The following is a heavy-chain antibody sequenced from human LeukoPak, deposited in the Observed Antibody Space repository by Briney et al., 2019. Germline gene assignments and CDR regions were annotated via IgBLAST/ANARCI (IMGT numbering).Heavy chain of an antibody. V-gene: IGHV3-23*01. D-gene: IGHD6-19*01. CDR2: VSGSGGST. Sequence: GGSLRLSCAASAFTFSSYAMSWVRQAPGKGLEGVSGVSGSGGSTYYADSVKGGFTISRDNSKNTLYMQLNRLRVEDTAEYYCAKTLRESSGREYFDLWGRGTLVTVSS. J-gene: IGHJ2*01. CDR1: AFTFSSYA. CDR3: AKTLRESSGREYFDL.